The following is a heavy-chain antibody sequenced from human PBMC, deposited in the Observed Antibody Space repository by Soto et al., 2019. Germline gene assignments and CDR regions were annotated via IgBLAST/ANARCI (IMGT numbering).Heavy chain of an antibody. J-gene: IGHJ4*02. CDR2: VNPNSGYT. CDR3: ARSYSYGWTDY. Sequence: QVPLVQSGAEVKKPGASVTVSCKASGYTFTNYDITWVRQAAGQGLEWVGWVNPNSGYTAYAQKFVGRVTMTRNTPLRTAYMELSSLTSGDTAVYYCARSYSYGWTDYWGQGTLVTVS. CDR1: GYTFTNYD. D-gene: IGHD5-18*01. V-gene: IGHV1-8*01.